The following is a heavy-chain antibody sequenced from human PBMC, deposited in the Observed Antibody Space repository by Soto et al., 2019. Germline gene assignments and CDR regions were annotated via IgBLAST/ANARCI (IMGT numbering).Heavy chain of an antibody. V-gene: IGHV3-33*08. D-gene: IGHD6-19*01. CDR2: IWYDGSKE. Sequence: GGSLRLCCAASGFIFSNFGMNWVRQAPGKGLEWVAAIWYDGSKEYYADSVKGRFTISKDNSKNMLYLQMNSLRAEDTAVYYCARNDIPGITVATYGLDAWGQGTTVPV. CDR1: GFIFSNFG. J-gene: IGHJ6*02. CDR3: ARNDIPGITVATYGLDA.